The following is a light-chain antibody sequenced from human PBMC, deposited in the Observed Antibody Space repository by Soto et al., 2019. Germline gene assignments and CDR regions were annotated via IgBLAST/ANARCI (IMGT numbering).Light chain of an antibody. CDR3: CSYAGTFYV. V-gene: IGLV2-11*01. Sequence: QSVLTQPPSASGSPGQSVAISCTGTSSDFGGYNYVSWYQHHPGKAPKLMIYDVSERPSGVPDRFSGSKSGNTASLTISGLQADDEADYYCCSYAGTFYVFGTGTKVTVL. CDR2: DVS. J-gene: IGLJ1*01. CDR1: SSDFGGYNY.